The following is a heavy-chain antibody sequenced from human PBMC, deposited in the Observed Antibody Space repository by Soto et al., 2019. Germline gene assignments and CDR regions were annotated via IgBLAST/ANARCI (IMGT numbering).Heavy chain of an antibody. CDR1: GFSLTTSGVG. CDR2: IYGVDDK. Sequence: QITLKESGPTLVKPTQTLTLTCSFSGFSLTTSGVGVGWIRQPPGKALEWLALIYGVDDKRYSPSLKSRLTITGDTSKHQVVLTMTDMDREDTATYYCAHRHYYGSGNLGMDVWGQGTTVTVSS. J-gene: IGHJ6*02. CDR3: AHRHYYGSGNLGMDV. D-gene: IGHD3-10*01. V-gene: IGHV2-5*02.